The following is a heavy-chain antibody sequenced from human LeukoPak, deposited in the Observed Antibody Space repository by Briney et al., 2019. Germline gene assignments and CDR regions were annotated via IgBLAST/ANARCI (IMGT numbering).Heavy chain of an antibody. D-gene: IGHD2-2*01. CDR1: GFTFSSYW. J-gene: IGHJ6*04. Sequence: PGGSLRLSCAASGFTFSSYWMSWVRQAPGKGLEGVANINQDGSEKYYVDSVKGRFTISRDNAKNSLYLQMNSLRAEDTAVYYCAREDIVVVPAAMDVWGKGTTVTVSS. V-gene: IGHV3-7*03. CDR2: INQDGSEK. CDR3: AREDIVVVPAAMDV.